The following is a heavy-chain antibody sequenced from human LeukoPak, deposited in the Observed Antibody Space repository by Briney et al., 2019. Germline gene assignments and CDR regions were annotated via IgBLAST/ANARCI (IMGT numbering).Heavy chain of an antibody. V-gene: IGHV1-8*03. CDR2: MNPNSGNT. CDR1: GGTFTSYD. CDR3: ATIAVAGAPY. Sequence: ASVKVSCKASGGTFTSYDINWVRQATGQGLEWMGWMNPNSGNTGYAQKFQGRVTITRNTSISTAYMELRSLISDDTAVYYCATIAVAGAPYWGQGTLVIISS. J-gene: IGHJ4*02. D-gene: IGHD6-19*01.